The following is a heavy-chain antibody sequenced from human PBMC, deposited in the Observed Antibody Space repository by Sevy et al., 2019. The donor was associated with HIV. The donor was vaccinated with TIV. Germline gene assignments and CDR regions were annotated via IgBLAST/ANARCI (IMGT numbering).Heavy chain of an antibody. CDR2: ISGTSNYI. D-gene: IGHD2-2*01. J-gene: IGHJ3*02. CDR3: ARRQCTTTRCYAHDAFDI. Sequence: GGSLRLSCAASGFTFNSYSMNWVRQAPGKGLEWVSFISGTSNYIYYADSVKGRFTISRDNAKDSLYLQMNSLRAEGTAIYFCARRQCTTTRCYAHDAFDIWGQGTMVTVSS. CDR1: GFTFNSYS. V-gene: IGHV3-21*01.